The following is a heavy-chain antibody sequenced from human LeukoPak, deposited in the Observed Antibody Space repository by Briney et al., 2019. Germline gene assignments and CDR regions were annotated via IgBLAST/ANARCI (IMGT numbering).Heavy chain of an antibody. CDR2: ISSNGGST. J-gene: IGHJ6*02. CDR1: GFTFSSYA. Sequence: GGSLRLSCAASGFTFSSYAMHWVRQAPGKGLEYVSAISSNGGSTYYANSVKGRFTISRDNSKNTLYLQVGSLRAEDMAVYYCARAPRLLYCSSTSCYRPYYYYGMDVWGQGTTVTVSS. D-gene: IGHD2-2*01. CDR3: ARAPRLLYCSSTSCYRPYYYYGMDV. V-gene: IGHV3-64*01.